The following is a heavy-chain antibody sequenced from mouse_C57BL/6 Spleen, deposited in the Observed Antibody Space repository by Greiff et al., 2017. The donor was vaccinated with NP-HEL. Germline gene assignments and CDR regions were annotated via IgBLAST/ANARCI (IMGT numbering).Heavy chain of an antibody. D-gene: IGHD2-4*01. CDR1: GYSITSGYY. V-gene: IGHV3-6*01. J-gene: IGHJ1*03. CDR3: AREGIYYEYAWYFDV. CDR2: ISYDGSN. Sequence: ESGPGLVKPSHSLSLTCSVTGYSITSGYYWNWIRQFPGNKLEWLGYISYDGSNNYNPSLKNRISITRDTSKNQFFLKLNSVTTEDTATYYCAREGIYYEYAWYFDVWGTGTTVTVSS.